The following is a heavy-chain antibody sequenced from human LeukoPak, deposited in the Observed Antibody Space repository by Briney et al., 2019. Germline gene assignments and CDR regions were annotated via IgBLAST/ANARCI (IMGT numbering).Heavy chain of an antibody. D-gene: IGHD1-26*01. CDR1: GYTLTELS. CDR3: ATGPIDSGSLGD. CDR2: FDPEDGET. Sequence: ASVKVSCKVSGYTLTELSMHWVRQAPGKGLEWMGGFDPEDGETIYAQKFQGRVTMTEDTSTDTAYMELSSLRSEDTAVYYCATGPIDSGSLGDWGQGTLVTVSS. V-gene: IGHV1-24*01. J-gene: IGHJ4*02.